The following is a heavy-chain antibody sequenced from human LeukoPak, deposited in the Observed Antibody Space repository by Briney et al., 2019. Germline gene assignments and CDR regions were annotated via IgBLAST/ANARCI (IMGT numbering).Heavy chain of an antibody. V-gene: IGHV1-18*01. Sequence: ASVKVSCKASGYTFTSYGISWVRQAPGQGLEWMGWISAYNGNTNYAQKLQGRVTMTTDTSTSTAYMELRSLRSDDTAVYYCARPDSSGWYNHPLGCWGQGTLVTVFS. J-gene: IGHJ4*02. CDR3: ARPDSSGWYNHPLGC. D-gene: IGHD6-19*01. CDR2: ISAYNGNT. CDR1: GYTFTSYG.